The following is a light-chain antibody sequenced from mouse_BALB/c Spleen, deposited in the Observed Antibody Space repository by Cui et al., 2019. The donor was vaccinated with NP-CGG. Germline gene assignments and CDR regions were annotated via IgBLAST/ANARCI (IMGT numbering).Light chain of an antibody. Sequence: QAVVTQESALTTSPGETATLTCRSSTGAVTTSNYANWVQEKPDHLFTGLIGGINNRAPGVPARFSGSLIGDKAALTITGAQTEDEAIYFCALWYSNHWVFGGGTKLTVL. CDR1: TGAVTTSNY. J-gene: IGLJ1*01. CDR3: ALWYSNHWV. V-gene: IGLV1*01. CDR2: GIN.